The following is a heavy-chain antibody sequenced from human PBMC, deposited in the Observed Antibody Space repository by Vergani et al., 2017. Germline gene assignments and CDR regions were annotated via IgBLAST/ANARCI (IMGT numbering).Heavy chain of an antibody. Sequence: QVQLVQSGAEVKKPGASVKVSCKASGYTFTGYYMHWVRQAPGQGLEWIGWINPNSGGTNYAQKFQGSVTMTRGTSISTAYMELSRLRSDVTAVYYCARVIAMAGSTKGIGYWGQGSLVTVSS. J-gene: IGHJ4*02. CDR2: INPNSGGT. CDR1: GYTFTGYY. V-gene: IGHV1-2*02. CDR3: ARVIAMAGSTKGIGY. D-gene: IGHD6-19*01.